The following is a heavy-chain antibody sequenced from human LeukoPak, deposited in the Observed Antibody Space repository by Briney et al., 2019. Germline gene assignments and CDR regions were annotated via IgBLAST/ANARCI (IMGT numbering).Heavy chain of an antibody. J-gene: IGHJ4*02. CDR3: VRLQHFGDPH. V-gene: IGHV4-39*01. CDR2: IYYDGKT. Sequence: SETLSLTCTVFGDSMSNSNSYWAWNRQPPGKGLEWIGSIYYDGKTYYSPSLRSRVTVSADTSKSQFSLKLSSVTAADTAVYFCVRLQHFGDPHWGQGTLVTVST. D-gene: IGHD4-17*01. CDR1: GDSMSNSNSY.